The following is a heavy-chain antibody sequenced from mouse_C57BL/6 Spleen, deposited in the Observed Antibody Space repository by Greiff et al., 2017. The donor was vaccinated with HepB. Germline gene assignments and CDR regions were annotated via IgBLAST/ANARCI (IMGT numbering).Heavy chain of an antibody. Sequence: VQLQQSGAELVRPGASVTLSCKASGYTFTDYEMHWVKQTPVHGLEWIGAIDPETGGTAYNQKFKGKAILTADKSSSTAYMELRSLTSEDSAVYYCTRRPFLYYGSSFDYWGQGTTLTVSS. CDR3: TRRPFLYYGSSFDY. J-gene: IGHJ2*01. CDR1: GYTFTDYE. V-gene: IGHV1-15*01. CDR2: IDPETGGT. D-gene: IGHD1-1*01.